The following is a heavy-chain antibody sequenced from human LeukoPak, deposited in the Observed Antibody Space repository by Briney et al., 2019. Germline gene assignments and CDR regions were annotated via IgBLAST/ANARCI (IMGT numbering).Heavy chain of an antibody. D-gene: IGHD5-12*01. Sequence: GGSLRLSCAASGFTFSSYAMSWVRQAPGKGLEWVSAISGSGGSTYYADSVKGRFTISRDNSKNTLYLQMNGLRAEDTAVYYCAKNIAGYGVYFDYWGQGTLVTVSS. CDR3: AKNIAGYGVYFDY. CDR2: ISGSGGST. CDR1: GFTFSSYA. J-gene: IGHJ4*02. V-gene: IGHV3-23*01.